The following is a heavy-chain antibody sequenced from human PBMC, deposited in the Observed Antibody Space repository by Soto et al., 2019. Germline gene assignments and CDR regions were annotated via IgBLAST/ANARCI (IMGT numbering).Heavy chain of an antibody. CDR2: ISGSGGST. CDR1: GFTFSSYS. CDR3: EKQITMFGVVPPPDY. D-gene: IGHD3-3*01. J-gene: IGHJ4*02. V-gene: IGHV3-23*01. Sequence: PGGSLRLSCAASGFTFSSYSMSWVRQAPGKGLEWVSAISGSGGSTYYADSVKGRFTISRDNSKNTLYLQMNSLRAEDTAVYYCEKQITMFGVVPPPDYWGQGTRVTVSS.